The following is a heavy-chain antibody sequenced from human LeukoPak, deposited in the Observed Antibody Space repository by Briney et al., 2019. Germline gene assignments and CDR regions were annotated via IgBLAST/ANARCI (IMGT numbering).Heavy chain of an antibody. J-gene: IGHJ4*02. D-gene: IGHD2-21*02. CDR1: GFTLSSYE. CDR3: ARELPREVTLDY. CDR2: INSDGSRT. V-gene: IGHV3-74*01. Sequence: GGSLILSCAASGFTLSSYEMHWVRQVPGKGLVWVSRINSDGSRTGYADSVKGRFTISRDNAKNTLYLQMNSLRAEDTAIYYCARELPREVTLDYWGQGTLVTVSS.